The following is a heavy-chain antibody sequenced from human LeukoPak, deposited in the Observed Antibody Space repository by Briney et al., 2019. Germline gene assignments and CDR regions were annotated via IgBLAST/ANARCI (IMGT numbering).Heavy chain of an antibody. D-gene: IGHD5-24*01. Sequence: GGSLRLSCAASGFTVNRSYMNWVRQAPGKGLDWVSVIYSGGSTNYADSVKGRFTISRDNSKNMVYLQMNSLRAEDTAVYYCVRETEMANLDYWGQGTLVTVSS. V-gene: IGHV3-66*01. J-gene: IGHJ4*02. CDR3: VRETEMANLDY. CDR1: GFTVNRSY. CDR2: IYSGGST.